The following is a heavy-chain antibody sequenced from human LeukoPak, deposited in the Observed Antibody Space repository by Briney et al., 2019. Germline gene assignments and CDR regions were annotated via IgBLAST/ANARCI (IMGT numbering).Heavy chain of an antibody. Sequence: GAPVKVSCKASGYTFTDYHIHWVRQAPGQGLEWMGRINPNSGGTNYAQKFQGRVTITADKSTSTAYMELSSLRSEDTAVYYCARALEYCSSTSCRPSYYYYYGMDVWGQGTTVTVSS. J-gene: IGHJ6*02. CDR3: ARALEYCSSTSCRPSYYYYYGMDV. CDR1: GYTFTDYH. D-gene: IGHD2-2*01. CDR2: INPNSGGT. V-gene: IGHV1-2*06.